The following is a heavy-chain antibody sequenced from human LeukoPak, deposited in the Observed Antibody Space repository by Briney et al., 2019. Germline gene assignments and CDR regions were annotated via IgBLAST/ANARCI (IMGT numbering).Heavy chain of an antibody. V-gene: IGHV4-39*07. CDR1: GDSISSGGYY. J-gene: IGHJ6*03. CDR3: ARPSSLATRVRAGYMDV. D-gene: IGHD5-12*01. Sequence: PSETLSLTCTVSGDSISSGGYYWSWIRQPPGKGLEWIGEINHSGSTNYNPSLKSRVTISVDTSKNQFSLKLSSVTAADTAVYYCARPSSLATRVRAGYMDVWGKGTTVTVSS. CDR2: INHSGST.